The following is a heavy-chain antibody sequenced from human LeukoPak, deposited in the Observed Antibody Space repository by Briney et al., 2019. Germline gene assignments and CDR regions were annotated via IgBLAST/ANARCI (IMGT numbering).Heavy chain of an antibody. CDR2: INHSGSI. CDR3: ARQWRDGYNLDY. CDR1: GGSFSGYY. Sequence: RPSETLSLTCAVYGGSFSGYYWSWIRQPPGKGLEWIGEINHSGSINYNPSLKSRVTISVDTSKNQFSLKLSSVTAADTAVYYCARQWRDGYNLDYWGQGTLVTVSS. J-gene: IGHJ4*02. D-gene: IGHD5-24*01. V-gene: IGHV4-34*01.